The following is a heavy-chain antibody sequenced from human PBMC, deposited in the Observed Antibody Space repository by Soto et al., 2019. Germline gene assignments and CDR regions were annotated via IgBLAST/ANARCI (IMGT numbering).Heavy chain of an antibody. CDR2: VWPDGSKK. J-gene: IGHJ6*02. CDR3: AREEPGDYDNFYYGMDV. CDR1: GFTFRSDG. V-gene: IGHV3-33*01. Sequence: HVQVVESGGGVVQPGRSLRLSCATSGFTFRSDGMHWVRQAPGKGLEWVAFVWPDGSKKYYGDSVKGRFTISRDNSNNTLYLQMNSLRAEDTAIYHCAREEPGDYDNFYYGMDVWGQGTTVTVSS. D-gene: IGHD4-17*01.